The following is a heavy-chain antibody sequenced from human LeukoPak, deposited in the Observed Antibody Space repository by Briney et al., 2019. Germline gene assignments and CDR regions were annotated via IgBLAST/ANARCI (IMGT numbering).Heavy chain of an antibody. CDR2: IHYSGSS. D-gene: IGHD3-10*01. CDR3: ARLRGRYFDY. Sequence: SETLSLTCNVSGGSISGYHWSWIRQPPGKGLEWLGYIHYSGSSNYNPSLKSRVTMSADTSKNQFSLKLSSVTAADTAVYYCARLRGRYFDYWGQGTLVTVSS. V-gene: IGHV4-59*01. CDR1: GGSISGYH. J-gene: IGHJ4*02.